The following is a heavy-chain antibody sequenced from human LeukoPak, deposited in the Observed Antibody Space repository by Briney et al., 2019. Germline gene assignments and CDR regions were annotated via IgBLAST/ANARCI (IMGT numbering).Heavy chain of an antibody. CDR2: FNSDTGDT. D-gene: IGHD6-19*01. Sequence: ASVKVSCKASEYTFIGYYMHWVRQAPGQRLEWMGWFNSDTGDTHYSQNFQGRLIITRDTSASTAYMELTSLRPEDTAVFFCVRGGPNRSGWTLDYWGQGTLVTVSS. CDR1: EYTFIGYY. CDR3: VRGGPNRSGWTLDY. V-gene: IGHV1-3*01. J-gene: IGHJ4*02.